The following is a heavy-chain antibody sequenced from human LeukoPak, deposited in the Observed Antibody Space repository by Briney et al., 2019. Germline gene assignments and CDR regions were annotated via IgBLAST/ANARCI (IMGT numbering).Heavy chain of an antibody. V-gene: IGHV4-59*01. Sequence: SETLSLTCTVFGGSISSYYWSWIRQPPGKGLEWIGYIYYSGSTNYNPSLKSRVTISVDTSKNQFSLKLSSVTAADTAVYYCARETGYSLDYWGQGTLVTVSS. J-gene: IGHJ4*02. CDR2: IYYSGST. CDR3: ARETGYSLDY. CDR1: GGSISSYY. D-gene: IGHD3-9*01.